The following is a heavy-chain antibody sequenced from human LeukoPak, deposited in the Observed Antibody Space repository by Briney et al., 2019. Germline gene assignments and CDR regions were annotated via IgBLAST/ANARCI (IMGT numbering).Heavy chain of an antibody. CDR2: ISAYNGNA. CDR3: ARAFSDYYDSSGLATDIDY. CDR1: GYIFTSYG. J-gene: IGHJ4*02. Sequence: GASVKVSCKASGYIFTSYGISWVRQAPGQGLEWMGWISAYNGNANYAQKLQGRVTMTTDTSTSTAYMELRSPRSDDTAVYYCARAFSDYYDSSGLATDIDYWGQGTLVTVSS. V-gene: IGHV1-18*01. D-gene: IGHD3-22*01.